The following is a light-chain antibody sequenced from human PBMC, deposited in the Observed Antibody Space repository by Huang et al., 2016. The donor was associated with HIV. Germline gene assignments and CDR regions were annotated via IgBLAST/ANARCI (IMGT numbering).Light chain of an antibody. J-gene: IGKJ5*01. V-gene: IGKV1-9*01. CDR1: QDIANS. CDR2: AAS. Sequence: QLTQSPSSLSMSVGDRVIITCQASQDIANSLAWYQHKPGRAPTLLISAASTLHSGVPSRFSGGSAGTYFTLIITNLQPDDFASYYCQQLHSYPITFGQGTRLDI. CDR3: QQLHSYPIT.